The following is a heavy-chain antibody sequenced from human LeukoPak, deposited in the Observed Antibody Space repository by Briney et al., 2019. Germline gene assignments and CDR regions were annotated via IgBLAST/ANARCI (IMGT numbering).Heavy chain of an antibody. CDR3: ARESYYYDSSGYYSLDY. D-gene: IGHD3-22*01. V-gene: IGHV3-21*01. CDR2: ISSSSSYI. CDR1: GFTFSSYS. Sequence: GGSLRLSCAASGFTFSSYSMNWVRQAPGKGLEWVSSISSSSSYIYYADSVKGRFTISRDNAKNSLYLQMNSLRAEDTAVYYCARESYYYDSSGYYSLDYWGQGTLVTVSS. J-gene: IGHJ4*02.